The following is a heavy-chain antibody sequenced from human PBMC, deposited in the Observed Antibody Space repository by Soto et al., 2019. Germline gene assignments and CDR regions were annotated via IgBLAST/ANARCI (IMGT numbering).Heavy chain of an antibody. Sequence: LSETLSLTCSVSGDSISNLDYFWAWIRQPPGQALEYIGYIYKSATTHYNPSFESRVAISVDTSKSQFSLNVTAVTAADTAVYFCARGRYCLTGRCFPNWFDSWGQGALVTVSS. D-gene: IGHD7-27*01. CDR3: ARGRYCLTGRCFPNWFDS. CDR1: GDSISNLDYF. J-gene: IGHJ5*01. CDR2: IYKSATT. V-gene: IGHV4-30-4*01.